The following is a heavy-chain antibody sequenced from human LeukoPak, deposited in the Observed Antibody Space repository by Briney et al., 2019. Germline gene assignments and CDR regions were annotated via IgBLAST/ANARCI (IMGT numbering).Heavy chain of an antibody. CDR3: ARGFQGGTSITWSAP. CDR2: ISSSSSYI. Sequence: PGGSLRLSCAASGFTFSSYSMNWVRQAPGKGLEWVSSISSSSSYIYYADSVKGRFTISRDNAKNSLYLQMNSLRAEDTAVYYCARGFQGGTSITWSAPWGKEPLVTVSS. D-gene: IGHD1-14*01. CDR1: GFTFSSYS. V-gene: IGHV3-21*01. J-gene: IGHJ5*02.